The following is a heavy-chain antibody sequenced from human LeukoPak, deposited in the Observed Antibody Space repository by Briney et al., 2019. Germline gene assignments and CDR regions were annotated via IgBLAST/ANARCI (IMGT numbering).Heavy chain of an antibody. D-gene: IGHD6-19*01. V-gene: IGHV3-33*01. CDR3: AREGRGSSGWYVDY. CDR2: IWYDGSNK. Sequence: GRSLRLSCAASGFTFSSYGMHWVRQAPGKGLEWVAVIWYDGSNKYYADSVKGRFTISRDNSKNTLYLQMNSLGAEDTAVYYCAREGRGSSGWYVDYWGQGTLVTVSS. J-gene: IGHJ4*02. CDR1: GFTFSSYG.